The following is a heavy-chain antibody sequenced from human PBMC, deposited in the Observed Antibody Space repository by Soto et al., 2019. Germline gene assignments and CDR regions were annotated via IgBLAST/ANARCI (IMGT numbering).Heavy chain of an antibody. Sequence: ASVKVSCKASGYTSSGYYIHWLRQAPGQGLEWMGWINPNSGGTNYAQKFQGRVTVTRDTPTSTAYMELSRLASDDTAVYYCARSLTEGYCTITGCYTRPLYGMDVWGQGTTVTVSS. CDR1: GYTSSGYY. V-gene: IGHV1-2*02. CDR2: INPNSGGT. D-gene: IGHD2-2*02. CDR3: ARSLTEGYCTITGCYTRPLYGMDV. J-gene: IGHJ6*02.